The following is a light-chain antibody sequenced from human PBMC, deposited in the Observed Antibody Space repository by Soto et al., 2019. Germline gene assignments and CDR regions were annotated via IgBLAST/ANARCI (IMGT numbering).Light chain of an antibody. CDR3: QQYESSPLT. CDR2: RAS. J-gene: IGKJ4*01. CDR1: QSVSSSF. Sequence: EIVLTQSPDTLSLSPGERATLSCRASQSVSSSFLAWYHQKPGQAPRLLIYRASSRATGIPDRFTGSGSGTDFTLTISRLEPEEVAVYYCQQYESSPLTFGGGTKVEIK. V-gene: IGKV3-20*01.